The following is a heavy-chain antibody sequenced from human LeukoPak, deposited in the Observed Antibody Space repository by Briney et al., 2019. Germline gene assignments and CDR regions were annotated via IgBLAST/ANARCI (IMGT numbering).Heavy chain of an antibody. V-gene: IGHV4-30-2*01. Sequence: PSETLSLTCAVSGGSISSGGYSWSWIRQPPGKGLEWIGYIYHSGSTYYNPSLKSRVTISVDRSKNQFSLKLSSVTAADTAVYYRARGFDYGDAFDIWGQGTMVTVSS. CDR1: GGSISSGGYS. D-gene: IGHD4-17*01. CDR3: ARGFDYGDAFDI. CDR2: IYHSGST. J-gene: IGHJ3*02.